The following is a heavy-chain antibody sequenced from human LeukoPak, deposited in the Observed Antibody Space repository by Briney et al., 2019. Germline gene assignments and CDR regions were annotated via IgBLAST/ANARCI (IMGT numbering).Heavy chain of an antibody. CDR3: ARDPVRDGYNPN. CDR1: GGSFSGYY. CDR2: INHSGST. D-gene: IGHD5-24*01. Sequence: SETLSLTCAVYGGSFSGYYWSWIRQPPGKGLEWIGEINHSGSTYYNPSLKSRVTISVDTSKNQFSLKLSSVTAADTAVYYCARDPVRDGYNPNWGQGTLVTVSS. V-gene: IGHV4-34*01. J-gene: IGHJ4*02.